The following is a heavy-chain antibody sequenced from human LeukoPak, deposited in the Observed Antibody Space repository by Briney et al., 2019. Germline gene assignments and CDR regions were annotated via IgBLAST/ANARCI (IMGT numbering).Heavy chain of an antibody. Sequence: PSETLSLTCAVSGYSISSGDYWGWIRQPPGKGLVWIGSIYHSGSTYYNPSLKSRVTISVDRSKNQFSLKLSSVTAADTAVYYCARGGYYYYYMDVWGKGTTVTVSS. CDR2: IYHSGST. CDR1: GYSISSGDY. CDR3: ARGGYYYYYMDV. D-gene: IGHD3-16*01. J-gene: IGHJ6*03. V-gene: IGHV4-38-2*01.